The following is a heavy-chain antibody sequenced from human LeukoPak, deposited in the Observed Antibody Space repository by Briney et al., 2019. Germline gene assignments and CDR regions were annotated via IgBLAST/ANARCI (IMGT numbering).Heavy chain of an antibody. CDR2: IKQDGSEK. D-gene: IGHD5-12*01. V-gene: IGHV3-7*01. CDR1: GFTFSSYS. Sequence: PGGSLRLSCAASGFTFSSYSMNWVRQAPGKGLEWVANIKQDGSEKYYVDSVKGRFTISRDNAKNSLYLQMNSLRAEDTAVYYCASRYSGYDLKDYWGQGTLVTVSS. J-gene: IGHJ4*02. CDR3: ASRYSGYDLKDY.